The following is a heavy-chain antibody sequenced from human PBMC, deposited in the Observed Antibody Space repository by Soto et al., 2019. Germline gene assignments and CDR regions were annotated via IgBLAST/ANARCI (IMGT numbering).Heavy chain of an antibody. V-gene: IGHV4-31*03. CDR3: ARVVLWPKDWFDP. CDR1: GGSISSGGYY. J-gene: IGHJ5*02. D-gene: IGHD3-10*01. CDR2: IYYSGST. Sequence: SETLSLTCTVSGGSISSGGYYWSWIRQHPGKGLEWIGYIYYSGSTYYNPSLKSRVTISVDTSKNQFSLKLSSVTAADTAVYYCARVVLWPKDWFDPWGQGTLVTGS.